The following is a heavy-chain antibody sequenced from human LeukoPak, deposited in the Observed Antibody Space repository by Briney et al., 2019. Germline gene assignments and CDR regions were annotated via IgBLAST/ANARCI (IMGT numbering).Heavy chain of an antibody. D-gene: IGHD5-12*01. V-gene: IGHV3-23*01. CDR3: AKDQGYSGYDPLDY. CDR2: ISGSAGRT. CDR1: GFTFSSYA. J-gene: IGHJ4*02. Sequence: PGGSLRLSCAASGFTFSSYAMTWVRQAPGKGLEWVSAISGSAGRTYYADSVKGRFTISRDNSKNTLYLQMNSLRAEDTAVYYCAKDQGYSGYDPLDYWGQGTLVTVPS.